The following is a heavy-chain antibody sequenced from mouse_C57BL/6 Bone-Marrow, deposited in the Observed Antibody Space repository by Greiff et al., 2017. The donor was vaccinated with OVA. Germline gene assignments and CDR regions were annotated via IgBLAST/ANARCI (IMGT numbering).Heavy chain of an antibody. V-gene: IGHV1-42*01. Sequence: EVQLQQSGPELVKPGASVKISCKASGYSFTGYYMNWVKQSPEKSLEWIGEINPSTGGTTYNQKFKAKATLTVDKSSSTAYMQLKSLTSEDSAVYYCAREALRNYFDYWGQGTTLTVSS. CDR3: AREALRNYFDY. CDR2: INPSTGGT. J-gene: IGHJ2*01. D-gene: IGHD3-2*02. CDR1: GYSFTGYY.